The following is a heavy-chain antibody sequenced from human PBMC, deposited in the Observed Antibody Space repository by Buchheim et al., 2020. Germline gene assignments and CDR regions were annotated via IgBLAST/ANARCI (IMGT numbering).Heavy chain of an antibody. CDR3: ARVPRRTCGGDCYRGVFDY. D-gene: IGHD2-21*01. V-gene: IGHV3-74*01. CDR2: INSDGSST. J-gene: IGHJ4*02. Sequence: EVQLVESGGGLVQPGGSLRLSCAASGFTFSSYWMHWVRQAPGKGLVWVSRINSDGSSTSYADSVKGRFTISRDTAKNTLYLQINSLRAEDTAVYYCARVPRRTCGGDCYRGVFDYWGQGTL. CDR1: GFTFSSYW.